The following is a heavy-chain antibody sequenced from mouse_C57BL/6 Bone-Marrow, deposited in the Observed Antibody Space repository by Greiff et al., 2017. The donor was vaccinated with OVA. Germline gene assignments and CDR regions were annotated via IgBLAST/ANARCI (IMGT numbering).Heavy chain of an antibody. CDR2: INPSSGYT. V-gene: IGHV1-7*01. Sequence: QVQLQQSGAELAKPGASVKLSSKASGSTFTSYWMHWVQQRPGQGLEWIGYINPSSGYTKYNQKFKDKATLTADKSSSTAYMQLSSLTYEDSAVYYCARFSYEFTTVVRYYFDYWGQGTTLTVSS. D-gene: IGHD1-1*01. J-gene: IGHJ2*01. CDR3: ARFSYEFTTVVRYYFDY. CDR1: GSTFTSYW.